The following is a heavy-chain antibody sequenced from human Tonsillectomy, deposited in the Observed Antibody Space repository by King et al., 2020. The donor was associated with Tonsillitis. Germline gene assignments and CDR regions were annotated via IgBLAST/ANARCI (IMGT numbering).Heavy chain of an antibody. CDR3: ARVTGSLGPNAYNWFDP. CDR1: GGSISSYY. J-gene: IGHJ5*02. V-gene: IGHV4-59*01. CDR2: IYYSGST. D-gene: IGHD1-1*01. Sequence: VQLQESGPGLVKPSETLSLTCTVSGGSISSYYWSWIRQPPGKGLEWIGYIYYSGSTNYNPSLKSRVTISVDTSKNQFSLKLSPVTAADTAVYYCARVTGSLGPNAYNWFDPWGQGTLVTVSS.